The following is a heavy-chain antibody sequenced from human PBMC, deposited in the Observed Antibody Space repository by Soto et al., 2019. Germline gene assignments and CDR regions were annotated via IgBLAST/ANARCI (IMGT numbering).Heavy chain of an antibody. Sequence: EVQLVESGGGLVQPGGSLRLSCAASGFTFNNYWMSWVRQAPGKGLEWVANIKQDGSEEYYVDSVKGRFTISRDNAKKWLYLQVNRLSAEATAVYYCVGRGGRDGFGPWGQGTLVTVSS. D-gene: IGHD3-10*01. CDR1: GFTFNNYW. J-gene: IGHJ5*02. V-gene: IGHV3-7*01. CDR3: VGRGGRDGFGP. CDR2: IKQDGSEE.